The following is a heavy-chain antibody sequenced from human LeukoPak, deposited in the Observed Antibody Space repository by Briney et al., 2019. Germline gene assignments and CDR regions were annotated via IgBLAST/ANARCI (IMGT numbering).Heavy chain of an antibody. V-gene: IGHV3-43D*03. D-gene: IGHD1-26*01. Sequence: GGTLRLSCAASGFTFDDYAMHWVRQAPGKGLEWVSLITWDGGNTYYADSVKGRFTISRDNSKNSLYLQMNSLRAEDTALYYCAKDRGGYKYSDYYFDYWGQGTLVTVSS. CDR3: AKDRGGYKYSDYYFDY. CDR2: ITWDGGNT. J-gene: IGHJ4*02. CDR1: GFTFDDYA.